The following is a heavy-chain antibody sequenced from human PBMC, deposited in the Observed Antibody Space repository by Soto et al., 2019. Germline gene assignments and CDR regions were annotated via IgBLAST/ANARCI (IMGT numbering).Heavy chain of an antibody. CDR2: ISSSGSTI. V-gene: IGHV3-48*03. Sequence: LSLSCEVAGLTFSSYEMIWVRQAPGKGLEWVSYISSSGSTIYYADSVKGRFTISRDNAKNSLYLQMNSLRAEDTAVYYCARDHKGGYYYYGMDVWGQGTTVTSP. CDR3: ARDHKGGYYYYGMDV. J-gene: IGHJ6*02. CDR1: GLTFSSYE.